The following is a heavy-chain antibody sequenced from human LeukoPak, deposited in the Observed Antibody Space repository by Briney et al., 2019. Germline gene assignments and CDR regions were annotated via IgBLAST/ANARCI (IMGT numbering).Heavy chain of an antibody. V-gene: IGHV3-30*18. CDR2: ISYDGSNK. CDR1: GFTFSSYG. D-gene: IGHD3-10*01. J-gene: IGHJ4*02. CDR3: AKDAIPRNLLWDYFDY. Sequence: GGSLRLSCAASGFTFSSYGMHWVRQAPGKGLEWVAVISYDGSNKYYADSVKGRFTISRDNSKNTLYLQINSLRAEDTAVYYCAKDAIPRNLLWDYFDYWGQGTLVTVSS.